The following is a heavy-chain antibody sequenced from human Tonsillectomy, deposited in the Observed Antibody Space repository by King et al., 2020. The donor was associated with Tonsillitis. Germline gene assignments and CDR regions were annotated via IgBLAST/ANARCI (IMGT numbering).Heavy chain of an antibody. V-gene: IGHV3-73*02. J-gene: IGHJ3*02. Sequence: VQLVESGGGLVQPGGSLKLSCAASGFTFSGSAMHWVRQASGKGLEWVGRIRSKANNYATAYAASVKGRFTISRDDSKNTAYLQMNSLKTEDTAVYSCTRRRDDYDSSGRNDAFDIWGQGTMVTDSS. CDR2: IRSKANNYAT. CDR3: TRRRDDYDSSGRNDAFDI. D-gene: IGHD3-22*01. CDR1: GFTFSGSA.